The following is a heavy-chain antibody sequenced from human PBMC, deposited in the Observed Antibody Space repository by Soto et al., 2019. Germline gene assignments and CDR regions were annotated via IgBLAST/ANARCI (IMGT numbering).Heavy chain of an antibody. V-gene: IGHV1-46*01. J-gene: IGHJ4*02. Sequence: ASVKVSCKASGYTFTSYEMYSVRQAPGQGLEWMGIISPSDGSTTYAQKFQGRVTMTRDTSTSTVYMELSSLRSEDTAVYYCARERRDGYTTFDYWGQGTLVTVSS. CDR1: GYTFTSYE. CDR3: ARERRDGYTTFDY. CDR2: ISPSDGST. D-gene: IGHD5-12*01.